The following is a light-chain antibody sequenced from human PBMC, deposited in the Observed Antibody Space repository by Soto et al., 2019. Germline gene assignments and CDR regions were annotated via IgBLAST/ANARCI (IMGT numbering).Light chain of an antibody. J-gene: IGLJ1*01. Sequence: QSALTQPASVSGSPGQSITISCTGTSSDVGRFNFVTWYQQHPGKAPKLMIYEVSNRPSGVSNRFSGSKSGNTASLTISGLQAEDEADYYCSSWTTSSTYVFXXGT. CDR3: SSWTTSSTYV. V-gene: IGLV2-14*01. CDR1: SSDVGRFNF. CDR2: EVS.